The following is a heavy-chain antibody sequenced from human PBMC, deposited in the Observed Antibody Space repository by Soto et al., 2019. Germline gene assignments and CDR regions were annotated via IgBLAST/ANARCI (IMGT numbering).Heavy chain of an antibody. D-gene: IGHD3-10*01. V-gene: IGHV3-9*01. Sequence: EVQLVESGGGLVQPGRSLRLSCAASGFTFDDYAMHWVRQAPGKGLEWVSGISWNSGSIGYADSVKGRFTISRDNAKYSLYLQMNSLRAEDTALYYCAKDKGVRGVLTLFAYWGQGTLVTVSS. CDR1: GFTFDDYA. CDR2: ISWNSGSI. CDR3: AKDKGVRGVLTLFAY. J-gene: IGHJ4*02.